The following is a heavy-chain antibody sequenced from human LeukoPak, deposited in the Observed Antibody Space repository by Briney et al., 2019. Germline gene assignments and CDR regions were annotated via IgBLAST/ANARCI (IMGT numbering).Heavy chain of an antibody. CDR3: ARASGSYLPDAFDI. V-gene: IGHV1-2*02. CDR2: INPNSGGT. D-gene: IGHD1-26*01. CDR1: GYTFTGYY. Sequence: ASVKVSCKASGYTFTGYYMHWVRQAPGQGLEWMGWINPNSGGTNYAQKFQGRVTMTRDTSISTAYMELSRLRSDDTAVYYCARASGSYLPDAFDIWGQGTMVTVSS. J-gene: IGHJ3*02.